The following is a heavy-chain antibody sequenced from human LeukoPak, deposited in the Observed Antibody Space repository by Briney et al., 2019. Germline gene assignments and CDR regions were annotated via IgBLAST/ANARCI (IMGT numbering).Heavy chain of an antibody. D-gene: IGHD6-13*01. Sequence: GKSLKISCQGSGYSFTSYWIGWVRQMPGKGLEGMGIIYPGDSDTGYSPSFQGQVTISADKSINTAYLQWSSLKASDTAMYYCARQHCSSTFDIGGQGTMVTVSS. V-gene: IGHV5-51*01. J-gene: IGHJ3*02. CDR2: IYPGDSDT. CDR3: ARQHCSSTFDI. CDR1: GYSFTSYW.